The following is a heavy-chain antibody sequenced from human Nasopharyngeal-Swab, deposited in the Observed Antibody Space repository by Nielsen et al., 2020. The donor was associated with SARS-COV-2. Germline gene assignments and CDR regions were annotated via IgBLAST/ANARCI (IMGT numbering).Heavy chain of an antibody. V-gene: IGHV7-4-1*02. J-gene: IGHJ5*02. CDR1: GYNFNTYT. Sequence: ASVKVSCKASGYNFNTYTMTWVRQAPGQGPEWMGWINTNTGNPTYTQGFTGRFVFSLDTSVNTAYLQISGLKPEDTAVYYCATRYHWGQGTLVTVSS. CDR3: ATRYH. CDR2: INTNTGNP.